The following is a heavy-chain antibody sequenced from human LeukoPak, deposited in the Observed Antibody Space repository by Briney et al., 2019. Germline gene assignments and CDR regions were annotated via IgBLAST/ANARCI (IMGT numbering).Heavy chain of an antibody. J-gene: IGHJ4*02. CDR1: GFTFSSYA. CDR3: AKDVYGGNSGFDY. CDR2: ISGSGGST. D-gene: IGHD4-23*01. V-gene: IGHV3-23*01. Sequence: GGSLRLSCAASGFTFSSYAMSWVRQAPGKGLEWVSAISGSGGSTYYADSMKGRFTISRDNSKNTLYLQMNSLRAEDTAVYYCAKDVYGGNSGFDYWGQGTLVTVSS.